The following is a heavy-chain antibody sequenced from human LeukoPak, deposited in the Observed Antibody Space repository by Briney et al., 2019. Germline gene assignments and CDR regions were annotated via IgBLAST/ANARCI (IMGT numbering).Heavy chain of an antibody. Sequence: PSETLSLTCTVSGGSISSSSYYWGWIRQPPGKGLEWIGSIYYSGSTYYNPSLKSRVTISVDTSKNQFSLKLSSVTAADTAVYYCARERIKDYYLDYWGQGTLVTVSS. J-gene: IGHJ4*02. V-gene: IGHV4-39*07. CDR2: IYYSGST. CDR3: ARERIKDYYLDY. D-gene: IGHD1-26*01. CDR1: GGSISSSSYY.